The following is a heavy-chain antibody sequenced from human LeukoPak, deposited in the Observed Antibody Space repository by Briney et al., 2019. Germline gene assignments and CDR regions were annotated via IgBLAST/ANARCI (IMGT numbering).Heavy chain of an antibody. CDR1: GVSLTSSSYY. V-gene: IGHV4-39*01. Sequence: SETLSLTCTVSGVSLTSSSYYWGWIRQPPGKGLEWIGSIYYSRSTYYNPSLKSRVTISVVTSKNQFSLKLSSVTAADTAVYSCARATSTIGHEAFDIWGQGTMVTVSS. CDR3: ARATSTIGHEAFDI. J-gene: IGHJ3*02. D-gene: IGHD5-24*01. CDR2: IYYSRST.